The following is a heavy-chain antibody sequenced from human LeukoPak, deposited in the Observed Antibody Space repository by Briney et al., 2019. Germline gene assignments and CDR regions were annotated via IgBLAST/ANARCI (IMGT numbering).Heavy chain of an antibody. V-gene: IGHV3-7*01. D-gene: IGHD3-22*01. CDR3: ARDRGAYCHDSSGLSDY. J-gene: IGHJ4*02. CDR2: IKQDGSEK. Sequence: GGSLRLSCAASGFTFSNYWMSWVRQAPGKGLEWVANIKQDGSEKHYVDSVKGRFTISRDNAKNSLYLQMNSLRAEDTAVYYCARDRGAYCHDSSGLSDYWGQGTLVTVSS. CDR1: GFTFSNYW.